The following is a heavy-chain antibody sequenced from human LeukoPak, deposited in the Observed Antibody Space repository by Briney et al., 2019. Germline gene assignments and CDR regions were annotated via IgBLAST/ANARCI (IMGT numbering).Heavy chain of an antibody. J-gene: IGHJ6*02. Sequence: PGGSLRLSCAASGFTFSSYWMRWVRQAPGKGLVWVSRINSDGSSTSYADSVKGRFTISRDNAKNTLYLQMNSLRAGDTAVYYCARVSYYYDSSGYYSFPGGVYYYGMHVWRQGTTVTVSS. CDR2: INSDGSST. D-gene: IGHD3-22*01. V-gene: IGHV3-74*01. CDR1: GFTFSSYW. CDR3: ARVSYYYDSSGYYSFPGGVYYYGMHV.